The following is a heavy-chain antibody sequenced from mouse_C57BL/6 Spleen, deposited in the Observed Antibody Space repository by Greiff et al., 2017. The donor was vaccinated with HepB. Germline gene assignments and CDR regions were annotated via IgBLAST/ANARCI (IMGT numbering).Heavy chain of an antibody. V-gene: IGHV1-52*01. Sequence: QVQLKQPGAELVRPGSSVKLSCKASGYTFTSYWMHWVKQRPIQGLEWIGNIDPSDSETHYNQKFKDKATLTVDKSSSTAYMQRSSLTSEDSAVYYCARASITRATDFDYWGQGTTLTVSS. CDR2: IDPSDSET. D-gene: IGHD1-2*01. J-gene: IGHJ2*01. CDR1: GYTFTSYW. CDR3: ARASITRATDFDY.